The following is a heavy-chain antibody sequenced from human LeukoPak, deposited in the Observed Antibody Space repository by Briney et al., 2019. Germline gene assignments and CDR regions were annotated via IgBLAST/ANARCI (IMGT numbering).Heavy chain of an antibody. J-gene: IGHJ1*01. V-gene: IGHV1-2*02. Sequence: GASVKVPCKASGYTFIDYYIHWVRQAPGQGLEWMGWINPYSGGTNYAQKFQGRVTMTGDTSISTTYMELSSLRSDDTAVYYCARAYGDNSIDHFQHWGQGTLVTVSS. CDR2: INPYSGGT. CDR3: ARAYGDNSIDHFQH. D-gene: IGHD4-23*01. CDR1: GYTFIDYY.